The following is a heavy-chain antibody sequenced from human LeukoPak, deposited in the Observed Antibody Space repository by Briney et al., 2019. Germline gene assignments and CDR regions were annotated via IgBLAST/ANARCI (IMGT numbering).Heavy chain of an antibody. J-gene: IGHJ6*03. V-gene: IGHV4-61*02. Sequence: ISASGKTNYNPSLEDRVTISVDTSKNQFSLKLRSVTATDTAMYYCASEVGWLGHSYFYYMDVWGKGTTVTISS. CDR2: ISASGKT. D-gene: IGHD6-19*01. CDR3: ASEVGWLGHSYFYYMDV.